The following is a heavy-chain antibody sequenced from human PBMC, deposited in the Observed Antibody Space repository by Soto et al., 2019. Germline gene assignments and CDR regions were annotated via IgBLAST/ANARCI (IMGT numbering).Heavy chain of an antibody. V-gene: IGHV3-21*01. J-gene: IGHJ4*02. D-gene: IGHD5-18*01. Sequence: GAPRLPRAGSGVTLSRCSNHLGRPRPGKGLEWVSSISSSSSYIYYADSVKGRFTISRDNAKNSLYLQMNSLRAEDTAVYYCARGNTAMVYFDYWGQGTLVTVSS. CDR3: ARGNTAMVYFDY. CDR1: GVTLSRCS. CDR2: ISSSSSYI.